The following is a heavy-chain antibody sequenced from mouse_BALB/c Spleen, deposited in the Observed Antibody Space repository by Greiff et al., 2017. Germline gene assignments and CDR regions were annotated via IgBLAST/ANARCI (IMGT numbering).Heavy chain of an antibody. CDR3: TREEPLLRLRSYFDD. V-gene: IGHV1-15*01. CDR1: GYTFTDYE. CDR2: IDPETGGT. D-gene: IGHD1-2*01. Sequence: VQLQESGAELVRPGASVTLSCKASGYTFTDYEMHWVKQTPVHGLEWIGAIDPETGGTAYNQKFKGKATLTADKSSSTAYMELRSLTSGDSAVYYCTREEPLLRLRSYFDDWGQGTTLTVSS. J-gene: IGHJ2*01.